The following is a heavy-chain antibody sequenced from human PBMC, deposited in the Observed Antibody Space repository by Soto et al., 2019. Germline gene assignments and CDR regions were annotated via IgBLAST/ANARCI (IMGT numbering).Heavy chain of an antibody. Sequence: HGESLKISCKGSGYSFTSYWIGWVRQMPGKGLEWMGIIYPGDSDTRYSPSFQGQVTISADKSISTAYLQWSSLKASDTAMYYCARLIPDYDILTGYYNRYYYYYMDVWGKGTTVTVSS. J-gene: IGHJ6*03. D-gene: IGHD3-9*01. CDR1: GYSFTSYW. CDR2: IYPGDSDT. V-gene: IGHV5-51*01. CDR3: ARLIPDYDILTGYYNRYYYYYMDV.